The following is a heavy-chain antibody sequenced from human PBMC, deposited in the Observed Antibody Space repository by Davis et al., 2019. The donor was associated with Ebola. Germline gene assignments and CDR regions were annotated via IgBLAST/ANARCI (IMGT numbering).Heavy chain of an antibody. V-gene: IGHV3-43*02. CDR3: VRPGSGSYTPDFDY. D-gene: IGHD3-10*01. CDR2: ISGDGGTT. CDR1: GFTFDTYA. J-gene: IGHJ4*02. Sequence: GGSLKISCAASGFTFDTYAMHWVRQAPGKGLEWVSLISGDGGTTYYADSVKGRFTISRDNINKSLYLQMNSLRTEDTAFYYCVRPGSGSYTPDFDYWGQGTLVTVSS.